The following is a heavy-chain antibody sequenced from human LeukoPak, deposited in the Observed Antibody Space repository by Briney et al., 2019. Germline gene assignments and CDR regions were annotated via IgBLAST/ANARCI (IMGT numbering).Heavy chain of an antibody. Sequence: ASVKVSCKASGYTFTGYYMHWVRLAPGQGLEWMGRINPNSGGTNYAQKFQRRVPMTRDTSISTAYVELSRLRSDDTAVYYCARGCITMVRGTWLYAFDIWGQGTMVTVSS. V-gene: IGHV1-2*06. CDR3: ARGCITMVRGTWLYAFDI. CDR2: INPNSGGT. J-gene: IGHJ3*02. CDR1: GYTFTGYY. D-gene: IGHD3-10*01.